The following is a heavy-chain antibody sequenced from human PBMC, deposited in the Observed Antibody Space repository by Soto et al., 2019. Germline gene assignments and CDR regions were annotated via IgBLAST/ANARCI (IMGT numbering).Heavy chain of an antibody. CDR1: GGSISSGDYY. CDR2: IYYRGST. V-gene: IGHV4-61*08. Sequence: SETLSLTCTVSGGSISSGDYYWSWIRQPPGKGLEWIGYIYYRGSTKYNPSLKSRVTISVDMPKNQFSLKLSSVTAADTAVFYCARHKGIAWAGTNWSDLWGKGTLVPVSS. J-gene: IGHJ5*02. D-gene: IGHD6-19*01. CDR3: ARHKGIAWAGTNWSDL.